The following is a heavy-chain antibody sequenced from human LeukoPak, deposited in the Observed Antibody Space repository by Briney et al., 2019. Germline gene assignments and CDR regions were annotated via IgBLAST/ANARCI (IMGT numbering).Heavy chain of an antibody. Sequence: ASVKVSCKASGGTFSSYAISWVRQAPGQGLEWMGGIIPIFGTANYAQKFQGRVTITTDESTSTAYMELSSLRSEDTAVYYCASGLRIAAAGYFDYWGQGTLVTVSS. D-gene: IGHD6-13*01. CDR1: GGTFSSYA. CDR2: IIPIFGTA. CDR3: ASGLRIAAAGYFDY. J-gene: IGHJ4*02. V-gene: IGHV1-69*05.